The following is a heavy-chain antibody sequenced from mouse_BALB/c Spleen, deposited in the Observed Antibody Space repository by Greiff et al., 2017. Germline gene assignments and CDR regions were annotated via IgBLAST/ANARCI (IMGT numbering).Heavy chain of an antibody. V-gene: IGHV5-17*02. CDR2: ISSGSSTI. J-gene: IGHJ4*01. CDR1: GFTFSSFG. CDR3: ARSRDYDGYAMDY. Sequence: EVQRVESGGGLVQPGGSRKLSCAASGFTFSSFGMHWVRQAPEKGLEWVAYISSGSSTIYYADTVKGRFTISRDNPKNTLFLQMTSLRSEDTAMYYCARSRDYDGYAMDYWGQGTSVTVSS. D-gene: IGHD2-4*01.